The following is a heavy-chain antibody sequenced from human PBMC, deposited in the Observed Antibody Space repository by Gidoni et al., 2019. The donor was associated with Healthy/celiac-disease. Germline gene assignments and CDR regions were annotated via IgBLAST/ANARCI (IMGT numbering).Heavy chain of an antibody. CDR3: ARGEAATSWFDP. Sequence: QVQLQQWGAGLLKPSETLSLTCAVYGGSFSGYYWSWIRQPPGQGLEWFGEINHSGSTNYNPSLKSRVTISVDTSKNQFSLKLSSVTAADTAVYYCARGEAATSWFDPWGQGTLVTVSS. D-gene: IGHD2-15*01. CDR1: GGSFSGYY. CDR2: INHSGST. V-gene: IGHV4-34*01. J-gene: IGHJ5*02.